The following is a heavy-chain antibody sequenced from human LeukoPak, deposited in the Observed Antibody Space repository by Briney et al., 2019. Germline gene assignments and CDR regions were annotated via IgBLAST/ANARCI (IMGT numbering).Heavy chain of an antibody. CDR3: ARELAGHYYGSGSSFDY. J-gene: IGHJ4*02. D-gene: IGHD3-10*01. CDR2: VSADGRTQ. Sequence: GGSLRLSCAASGFTFRTYSIHWVRQAPGKGLEWVTVVSADGRTQLYSDSVKGRFTISRDNAKNSLYLQMNSLRAEDTAVYYCARELAGHYYGSGSSFDYWGQGTLVTVSS. V-gene: IGHV3-30*03. CDR1: GFTFRTYS.